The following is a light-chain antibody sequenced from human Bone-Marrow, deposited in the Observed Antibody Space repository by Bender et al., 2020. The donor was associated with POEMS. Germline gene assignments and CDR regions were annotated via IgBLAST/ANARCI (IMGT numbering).Light chain of an antibody. Sequence: QSALTQPASVSGSPGQSITISCTGTSSDVGGYNSVSWYRQLPGKAPKLMIYDVTHRPSGGSNRFSGSKSGNTAYLTISGLQAEDEADYYCSSYTSSSTVMFGGGTKLTVL. CDR2: DVT. CDR3: SSYTSSSTVM. V-gene: IGLV2-14*03. CDR1: SSDVGGYNS. J-gene: IGLJ3*02.